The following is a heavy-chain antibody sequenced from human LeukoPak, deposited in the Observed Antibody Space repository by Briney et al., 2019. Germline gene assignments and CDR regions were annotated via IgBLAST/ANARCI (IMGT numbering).Heavy chain of an antibody. J-gene: IGHJ4*02. V-gene: IGHV3-23*01. CDR1: GFTVSSNY. CDR3: ARGRPGYFFDY. D-gene: IGHD3-9*01. CDR2: ISGSDGST. Sequence: GGSLRLSCAASGFTVSSNYMTWVRQAPGKGLEWVSSISGSDGSTYYADSVKGRFTISRDNSKNTLYLQMNSLRAEDTAIYYCARGRPGYFFDYWGQGILVTVSS.